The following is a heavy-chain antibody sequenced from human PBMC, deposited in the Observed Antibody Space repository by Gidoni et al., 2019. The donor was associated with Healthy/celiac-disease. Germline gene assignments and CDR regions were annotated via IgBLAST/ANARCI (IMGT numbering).Heavy chain of an antibody. CDR2: ISYDGSNK. D-gene: IGHD5-12*01. CDR1: SSYA. Sequence: SSYAMHWVRQAPGKGLEWVAVISYDGSNKYYADSVKGRFTISRDNSKNTLYLQMNSLRAEDTAVYYCARDSPMARGNFDYWGQGTLVTVSS. J-gene: IGHJ4*02. CDR3: ARDSPMARGNFDY. V-gene: IGHV3-30-3*01.